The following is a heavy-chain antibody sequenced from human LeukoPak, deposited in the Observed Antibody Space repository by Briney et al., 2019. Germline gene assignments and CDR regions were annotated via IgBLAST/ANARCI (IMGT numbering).Heavy chain of an antibody. CDR3: ARAGPTTIFGVVGWFDP. V-gene: IGHV4-59*01. D-gene: IGHD3-3*01. Sequence: SETLSLTCTVSGGSINSYYWNWIRQPPGKGLEWIGYIYYSGSTNYNPSLKSRVTISIDTSKNQFSLKLRSVTAADTAIYYCARAGPTTIFGVVGWFDPWGQGTLVTVSS. J-gene: IGHJ5*02. CDR1: GGSINSYY. CDR2: IYYSGST.